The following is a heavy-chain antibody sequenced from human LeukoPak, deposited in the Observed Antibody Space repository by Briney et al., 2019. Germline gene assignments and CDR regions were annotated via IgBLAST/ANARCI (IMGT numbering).Heavy chain of an antibody. CDR2: ISYDGSNK. J-gene: IGHJ4*02. CDR3: ARDPSTSVIPDLALFY. CDR1: GFTFSSYA. V-gene: IGHV3-30-3*01. Sequence: PGRSLRLSCAASGFTFSSYAMHWVRQAPGKGLEWVAVISYDGSNKYYADSVKGRFTISRDNSKNTLYLQMNSLRAEDTAVYYCARDPSTSVIPDLALFYWGQGTLVTGSS. D-gene: IGHD2-2*01.